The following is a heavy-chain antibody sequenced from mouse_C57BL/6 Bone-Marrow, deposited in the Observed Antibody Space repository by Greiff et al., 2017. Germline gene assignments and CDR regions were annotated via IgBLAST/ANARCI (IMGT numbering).Heavy chain of an antibody. CDR3: TRDYSNYEREMDY. V-gene: IGHV5-9-1*02. CDR1: GFTFSRYA. Sequence: EVQVVESGEGLVKPGGSLTLSCAASGFTFSRYAMSWVRQTPEKRLEWVAYISSGGDSIYSADTVKGRFTISRDNARNTLYLQMSSLKSEDTAMYYCTRDYSNYEREMDYWGQGTSVTVSS. J-gene: IGHJ4*01. D-gene: IGHD2-5*01. CDR2: ISSGGDSI.